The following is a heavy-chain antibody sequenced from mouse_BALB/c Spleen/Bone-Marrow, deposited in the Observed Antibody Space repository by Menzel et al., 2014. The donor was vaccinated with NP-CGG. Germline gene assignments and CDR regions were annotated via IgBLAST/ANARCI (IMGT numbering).Heavy chain of an antibody. J-gene: IGHJ3*01. CDR1: GFNIKDTY. CDR2: IDPANGNT. CDR3: ARSGDGPFAY. V-gene: IGHV14-3*02. D-gene: IGHD2-3*01. Sequence: EVQLQQSGAELVKQGASVKLSCTASGFNIKDTYIHWVKQRPEQGLEWIGRIDPANGNTKYGPKFQGRATVTTDTSSNTASLQLSNLTSEDTAVYYCARSGDGPFAYWGQGTLVTASA.